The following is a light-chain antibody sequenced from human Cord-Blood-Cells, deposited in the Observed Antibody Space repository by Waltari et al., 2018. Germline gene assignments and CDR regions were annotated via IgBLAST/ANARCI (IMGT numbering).Light chain of an antibody. CDR2: HDS. V-gene: IGLV3-1*01. Sequence: SYELTQPPSVSVSPGQTASITCSGDKLGDKYACWYKQKPGQSPVLVIYHDSKRPSGIPERFSGSNCGNTATLTISGTQAMEEADYYCQAWDSSTYVVFGGGTKLTVL. CDR1: KLGDKY. CDR3: QAWDSSTYVV. J-gene: IGLJ2*01.